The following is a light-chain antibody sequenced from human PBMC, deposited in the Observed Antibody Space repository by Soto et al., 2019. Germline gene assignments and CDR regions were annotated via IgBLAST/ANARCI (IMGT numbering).Light chain of an antibody. Sequence: EIVMTQSPATLSVSPGERATLSCRASQSVSSNLAWYQQKPGQAPRLLIYGASTRATGIPARFSGSGSGTEFTHTSSSRQSEDFAVYYCQQYNNWPWTFGQGTKVEIK. V-gene: IGKV3-15*01. CDR1: QSVSSN. CDR3: QQYNNWPWT. J-gene: IGKJ1*01. CDR2: GAS.